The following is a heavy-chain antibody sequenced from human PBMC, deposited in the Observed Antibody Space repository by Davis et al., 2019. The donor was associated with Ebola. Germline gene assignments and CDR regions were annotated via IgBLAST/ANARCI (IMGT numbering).Heavy chain of an antibody. V-gene: IGHV1-69*05. CDR1: GGTFSSYS. CDR3: ARVPYCSSTSCYRGRGNWFDP. Sequence: SVKVSCKAPGGTFSSYSIIWVRQAPGQGLEWMGGFIPVYGAANYAQKLQGRVTMTTDTSTSTAYMELRSLRSDDTAVYYCARVPYCSSTSCYRGRGNWFDPWGQGTLVTVSS. D-gene: IGHD2-2*01. CDR2: FIPVYGAA. J-gene: IGHJ5*02.